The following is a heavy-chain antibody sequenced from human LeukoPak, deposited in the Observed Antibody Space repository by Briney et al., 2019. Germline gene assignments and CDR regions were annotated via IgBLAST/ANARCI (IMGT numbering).Heavy chain of an antibody. Sequence: PGGSLRLSCAASGFTFSSYGMHWVRQAPGKGLEWVAVISYDGSNKYHADSVKGRFTISRDNSKNTLYLQMNSLRAEDTAVYYCAKNLPPYYYGSGSLDYWGQGTLVTVSS. J-gene: IGHJ4*02. CDR1: GFTFSSYG. CDR3: AKNLPPYYYGSGSLDY. V-gene: IGHV3-30*18. CDR2: ISYDGSNK. D-gene: IGHD3-10*01.